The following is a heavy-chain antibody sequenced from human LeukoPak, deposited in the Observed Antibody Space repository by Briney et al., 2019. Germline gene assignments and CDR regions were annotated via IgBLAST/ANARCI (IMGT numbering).Heavy chain of an antibody. V-gene: IGHV3-33*07. CDR2: IWYDGSNK. D-gene: IGHD2-15*01. CDR3: ARDGGDIVVVVAATNYYFDY. CDR1: GFTFSKAW. Sequence: TGGSLRLSCAASGFTFSKAWMSWVRQAPGKGLEWVAVIWYDGSNKYYADSVKGRFTISRDNSKNTLYLQMNSLRAEDTAVYYCARDGGDIVVVVAATNYYFDYWGQGTLVTVSS. J-gene: IGHJ4*02.